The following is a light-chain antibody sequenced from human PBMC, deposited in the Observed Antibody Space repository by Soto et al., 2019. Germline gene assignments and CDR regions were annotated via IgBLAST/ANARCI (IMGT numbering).Light chain of an antibody. CDR3: CSYAGNSIYV. CDR1: SSDVGTYNL. CDR2: EDS. V-gene: IGLV2-23*01. J-gene: IGLJ1*01. Sequence: QSALTQPASVSGSPGQSITISCTGTSSDVGTYNLVSWYQQHPGKAPKVMIYEDSQRPSGVSNRFSGSKSGNTASLTISGLQAEDEADYYCCSYAGNSIYVFGTGTKVTVL.